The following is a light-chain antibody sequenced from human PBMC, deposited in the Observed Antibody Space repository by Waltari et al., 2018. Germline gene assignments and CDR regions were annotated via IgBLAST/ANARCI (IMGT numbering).Light chain of an antibody. V-gene: IGKV4-1*01. Sequence: DIAMTQSPDSLAVSRGERASINCKSSKSVLYSSNNRNYLTWYQQNPGQPPKLLIYWASIRESGVPDRFSGSGSGTDFTLTISSLQAEDVAVYYCQQYYTTPLTFGGGTKVEIK. CDR2: WAS. CDR3: QQYYTTPLT. CDR1: KSVLYSSNNRNY. J-gene: IGKJ4*01.